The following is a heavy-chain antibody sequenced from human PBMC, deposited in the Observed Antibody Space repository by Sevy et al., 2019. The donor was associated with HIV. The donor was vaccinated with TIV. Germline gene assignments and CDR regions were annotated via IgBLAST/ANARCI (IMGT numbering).Heavy chain of an antibody. CDR3: ARDSGVPAANRWFDP. CDR2: ISSSSSYT. CDR1: GFTFSDYY. Sequence: GGSLRLSCAASGFTFSDYYMSWIRQAPGKGLEWVSYISSSSSYTNYADSVKGRFTISRDNAKNSLYLQMNSLRAEDTAVYYCARDSGVPAANRWFDPWGQGTLVTVSS. J-gene: IGHJ5*02. V-gene: IGHV3-11*06. D-gene: IGHD2-2*01.